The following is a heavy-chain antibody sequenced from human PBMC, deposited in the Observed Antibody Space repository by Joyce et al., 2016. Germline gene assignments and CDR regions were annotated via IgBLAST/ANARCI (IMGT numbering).Heavy chain of an antibody. CDR1: GFTFGDYA. D-gene: IGHD2-15*01. J-gene: IGHJ6*03. V-gene: IGHV3-49*03. Sequence: VESGGGLVQPGRSLRLSCTGSGFTFGDYAMSWFRQGPGKGLEWVSFIRSKAYGGTRQYAASVRGRFTISRYDSKNIAYLQMNSLKTGDTAVYYCTRDPERRFCGVGGCRPNYYYYYMDVWGKGTTVTVFS. CDR3: TRDPERRFCGVGGCRPNYYYYYMDV. CDR2: IRSKAYGGTR.